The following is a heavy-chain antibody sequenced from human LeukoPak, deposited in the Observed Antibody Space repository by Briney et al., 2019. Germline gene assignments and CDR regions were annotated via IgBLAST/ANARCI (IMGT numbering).Heavy chain of an antibody. Sequence: GGSLRLSCAASGFTFSSYGMHWVRQAPGKGLEWVAFIRPDASKEYHADSVKGRFIISRDNSKKILYLQMNSLRVEDTAMYYCAKETGLFDVWGQGAMVIVSS. CDR1: GFTFSSYG. J-gene: IGHJ3*01. V-gene: IGHV3-30*02. CDR2: IRPDASKE. CDR3: AKETGLFDV.